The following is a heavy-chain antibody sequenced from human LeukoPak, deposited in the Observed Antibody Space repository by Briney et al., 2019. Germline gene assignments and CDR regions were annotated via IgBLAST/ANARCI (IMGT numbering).Heavy chain of an antibody. V-gene: IGHV4-59*01. D-gene: IGHD2-2*01. Sequence: PSETLSLTCTVSGGSIRIYYCSWIRQPPGKRLERIGYIYYTGSTNYTPSLKSRVTISLDTSKNQFSLKLSSVTAADTAVYYCARDAGYCSSSSCGAYFQHWGQGTLVTVSS. CDR3: ARDAGYCSSSSCGAYFQH. CDR1: GGSIRIYY. CDR2: IYYTGST. J-gene: IGHJ1*01.